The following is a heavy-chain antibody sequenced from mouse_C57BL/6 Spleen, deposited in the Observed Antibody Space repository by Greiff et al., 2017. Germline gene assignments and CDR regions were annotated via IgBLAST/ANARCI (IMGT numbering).Heavy chain of an antibody. Sequence: VQLKQSGPELVKPGASVKISCKASGYTFTDYYMNWVKQSHGKSLEWIGDINPNNGGTSYNQKFKGKATLTVDKSSSTAYMELRSLTSEDSAVYYCASRSNYYAMDYWGQGTSVTVSS. J-gene: IGHJ4*01. CDR2: INPNNGGT. CDR1: GYTFTDYY. CDR3: ASRSNYYAMDY. D-gene: IGHD2-5*01. V-gene: IGHV1-26*01.